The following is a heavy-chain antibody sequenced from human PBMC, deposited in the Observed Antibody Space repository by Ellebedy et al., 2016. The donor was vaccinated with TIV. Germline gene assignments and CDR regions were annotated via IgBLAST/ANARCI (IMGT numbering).Heavy chain of an antibody. CDR3: ARCRGSGTYYNCWFDP. CDR1: GYTFTGFY. Sequence: AASVKVSCKASGYTFTGFYMHWVRQAPGQGLEWMGWINPNSGLTKYAQKFQGRVTMTRDTSISTAYMDLRGLGSDDTAVYYCARCRGSGTYYNCWFDPWGQGTLVTVSS. CDR2: INPNSGLT. J-gene: IGHJ5*02. V-gene: IGHV1-2*02. D-gene: IGHD3-10*01.